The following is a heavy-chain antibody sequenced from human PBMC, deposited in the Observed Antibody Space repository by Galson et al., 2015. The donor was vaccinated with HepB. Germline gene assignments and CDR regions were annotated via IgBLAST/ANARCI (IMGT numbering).Heavy chain of an antibody. Sequence: SLRLSCAASGFTFSSYGMHWVRQAPGKGLEWVAVIWYDGSNKYYADSVKGRFTISRDNSKNTLYLQMNSLRAEDTAVYYCARDRIDFWYAFDIWGQGTMVTVSS. CDR2: IWYDGSNK. CDR3: ARDRIDFWYAFDI. D-gene: IGHD3-3*01. V-gene: IGHV3-33*01. J-gene: IGHJ3*02. CDR1: GFTFSSYG.